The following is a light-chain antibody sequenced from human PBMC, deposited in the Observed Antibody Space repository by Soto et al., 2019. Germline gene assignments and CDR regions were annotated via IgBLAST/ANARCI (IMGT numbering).Light chain of an antibody. CDR2: EDT. V-gene: IGLV2-23*02. CDR1: SSDVGSYNP. J-gene: IGLJ1*01. CDR3: CSYAGHSTFLYV. Sequence: QSALTQPASVSGSPGQSITISCTGTSSDVGSYNPVSWFQQCPGTAPKLLIFEDTKRPSGISNRFSGSKSGNTASLTISGLQAEDEADYYCCSYAGHSTFLYVFGTGTKVTVL.